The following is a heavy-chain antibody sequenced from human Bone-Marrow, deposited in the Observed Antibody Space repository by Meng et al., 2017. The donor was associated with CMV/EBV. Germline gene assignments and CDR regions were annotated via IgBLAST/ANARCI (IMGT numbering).Heavy chain of an antibody. CDR3: AKDMVLYGDLFSHFYGMDV. CDR2: ITRNSVSI. CDR1: GFTFSSYS. D-gene: IGHD4-17*01. J-gene: IGHJ6*02. Sequence: SLKISCAASGFTFSSYSMNWVRQVPGKGLEWVSGITRNSVSIAYADSVKGRFTISRDNAKNSLYLEMNSLRPEDTAFYFCAKDMVLYGDLFSHFYGMDVWGQGTTVTVSS. V-gene: IGHV3-9*01.